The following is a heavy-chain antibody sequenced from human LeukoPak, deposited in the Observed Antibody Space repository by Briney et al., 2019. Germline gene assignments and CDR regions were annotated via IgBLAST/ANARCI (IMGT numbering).Heavy chain of an antibody. J-gene: IGHJ4*02. CDR3: ARVWGRDIVVVPAAPFDY. D-gene: IGHD2-2*01. Sequence: GASVKVSCKASGYTFTGYYMHWVRQAPGQGLEWMGWINPNSGGTNYAQKFQGWVTMTRDTSISTAYMELSRLRSDDTAVYYCARVWGRDIVVVPAAPFDYWGQGTLVTVSS. CDR1: GYTFTGYY. CDR2: INPNSGGT. V-gene: IGHV1-2*04.